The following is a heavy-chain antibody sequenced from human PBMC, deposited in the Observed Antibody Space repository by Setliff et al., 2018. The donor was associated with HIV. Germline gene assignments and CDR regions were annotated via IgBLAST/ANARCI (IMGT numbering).Heavy chain of an antibody. V-gene: IGHV5-51*01. Sequence: GESLKISCKGSGYSFSSYWIGWVRQMPGKGLEFMGLLYPADSNIRYSPSCQGQVTISVDKSTNTAFLQWTSLRASDTAMYYCTRLWHENWGGVDYWGQGTLVTVSS. CDR1: GYSFSSYW. CDR3: TRLWHENWGGVDY. CDR2: LYPADSNI. J-gene: IGHJ4*02. D-gene: IGHD3-16*01.